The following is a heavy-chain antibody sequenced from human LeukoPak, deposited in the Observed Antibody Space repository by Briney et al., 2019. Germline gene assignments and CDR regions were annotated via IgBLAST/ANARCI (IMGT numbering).Heavy chain of an antibody. J-gene: IGHJ5*02. CDR1: GYTFTGYY. CDR2: INPNSGGT. V-gene: IGHV1-2*02. CDR3: ARRSMVRGVIMHRNWFDP. D-gene: IGHD3-10*01. Sequence: ASVKVSCKASGYTFTGYYMHWVRQAPGQGLEWMGWINPNSGGTNYAQKFQGRVTMTRDTSISTAYMELSRLRSDDTAVCYCARRSMVRGVIMHRNWFDPWGQGTLVTVSS.